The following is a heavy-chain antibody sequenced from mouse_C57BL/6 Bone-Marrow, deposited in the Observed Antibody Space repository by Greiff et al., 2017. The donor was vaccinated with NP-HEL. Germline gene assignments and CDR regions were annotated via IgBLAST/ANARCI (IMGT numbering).Heavy chain of an antibody. V-gene: IGHV1-22*01. J-gene: IGHJ2*01. CDR2: INPNNGGT. CDR1: GYTFTDYN. CDR3: ARKETVVATPDY. D-gene: IGHD1-1*01. Sequence: VQLQQSGPELVKPGASVKMSCKASGYTFTDYNMHWVKQSHGKSLEWIGYINPNNGGTSYNQKFKGKATLTVNKSSSTAYMELRSLTSEDSAVYYCARKETVVATPDYWGQGTTLTVSS.